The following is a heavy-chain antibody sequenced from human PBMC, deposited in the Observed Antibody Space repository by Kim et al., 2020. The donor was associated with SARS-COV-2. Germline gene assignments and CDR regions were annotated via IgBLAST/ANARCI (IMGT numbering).Heavy chain of an antibody. CDR3: AKGGVVTAD. D-gene: IGHD2-21*02. J-gene: IGHJ4*02. V-gene: IGHV3-23*01. CDR1: GFTFSSSA. Sequence: GGSLRLSCAASGFTFSSSAMSWVRQAPGKGLEWVSLISGSGDTYYADSVKGRFTISRDNSKNTLCLQMNSLRAEDTAVYYCAKGGVVTADWGQGTLVTVSS. CDR2: ISGSGDT.